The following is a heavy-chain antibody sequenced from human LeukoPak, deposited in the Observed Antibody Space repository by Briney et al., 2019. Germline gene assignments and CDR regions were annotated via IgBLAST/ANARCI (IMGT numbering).Heavy chain of an antibody. J-gene: IGHJ4*02. CDR1: GFTFSNYA. Sequence: PGGSLRLSCAASGFTFSNYAMSWVRQAPGKGLEWVSSISGSSGSTSYADSVKGRFTISRDNSENTVYLQMNSLRAEDTAIYYCAKGHSTSYFDYWGQGTLVTVSS. D-gene: IGHD1-1*01. CDR2: ISGSSGST. CDR3: AKGHSTSYFDY. V-gene: IGHV3-23*01.